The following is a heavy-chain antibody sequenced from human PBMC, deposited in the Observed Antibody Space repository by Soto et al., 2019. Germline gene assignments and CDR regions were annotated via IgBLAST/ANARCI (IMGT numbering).Heavy chain of an antibody. CDR3: ARDVCSGGSCKYYYYYYGMDV. Sequence: QVQLQESGPGLVKPSETLSLTCTVSGGSISSYYWSWIRQPAGKGLEWIGRIYTSGSTNYNPSLKSRVTMSVDTSKNLFSLKLSSVTASDTAVYYCARDVCSGGSCKYYYYYYGMDVWGQGTTVTVSS. V-gene: IGHV4-4*07. CDR1: GGSISSYY. J-gene: IGHJ6*02. CDR2: IYTSGST. D-gene: IGHD2-15*01.